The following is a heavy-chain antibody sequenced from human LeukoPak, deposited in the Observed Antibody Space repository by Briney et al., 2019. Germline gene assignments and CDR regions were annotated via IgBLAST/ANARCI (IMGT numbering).Heavy chain of an antibody. CDR1: GGSFSGYY. CDR3: ARGRYPTHYYYYGMDV. D-gene: IGHD1-1*01. V-gene: IGHV4-34*01. Sequence: SETLSLTCAVYGGSFSGYYWSWIRQPPGKGPEWIGEINHSGSTNYNPSLKSRVTISVDTSKNQFSLKLSSVTAADTAVYYCARGRYPTHYYYYGMDVWGQGTTVTVSS. J-gene: IGHJ6*02. CDR2: INHSGST.